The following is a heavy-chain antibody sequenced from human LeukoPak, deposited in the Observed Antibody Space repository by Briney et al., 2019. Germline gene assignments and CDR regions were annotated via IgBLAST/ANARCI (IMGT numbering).Heavy chain of an antibody. V-gene: IGHV3-30*04. CDR3: ARSSNYGDLTIYFDY. Sequence: GGSLRLSCAASGFTFSSYAIHWVRQAPGKGLEWVAVISYDGSNKYYADSVKGRFTISRDNSKNTLYLQMNSLRAEDTAVYYCARSSNYGDLTIYFDYWGQGTLVTVSS. D-gene: IGHD4-17*01. J-gene: IGHJ4*02. CDR1: GFTFSSYA. CDR2: ISYDGSNK.